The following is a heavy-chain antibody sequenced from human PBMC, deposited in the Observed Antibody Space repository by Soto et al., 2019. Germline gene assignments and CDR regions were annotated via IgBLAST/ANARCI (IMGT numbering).Heavy chain of an antibody. Sequence: GSLRLSCAASGFTFSSYAMHWVRQAPGKGLEWVAVISYDGSNKYYADSVKGRFTISRDNSKNTLYQQMNSLRAEDTAVYYCATTDYGDEYYFDYWGQGTLVTVSS. J-gene: IGHJ4*02. D-gene: IGHD4-17*01. CDR2: ISYDGSNK. CDR1: GFTFSSYA. V-gene: IGHV3-30-3*01. CDR3: ATTDYGDEYYFDY.